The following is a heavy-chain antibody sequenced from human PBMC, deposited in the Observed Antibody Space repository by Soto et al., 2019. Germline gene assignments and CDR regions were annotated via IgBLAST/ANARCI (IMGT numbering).Heavy chain of an antibody. CDR3: VRRVSGNYDY. J-gene: IGHJ4*02. Sequence: EVQLAESGGGMVQPGGSLRLSCVASGFTFSSYDMHWVRQAPGKGLEYVSSISSNGGTTYYGNSVKGRFTISRDNSKNTLYLQMGSLRAEDMAVYYCVRRVSGNYDYWGQGTLVTVSS. V-gene: IGHV3-64*01. CDR2: ISSNGGTT. CDR1: GFTFSSYD. D-gene: IGHD1-7*01.